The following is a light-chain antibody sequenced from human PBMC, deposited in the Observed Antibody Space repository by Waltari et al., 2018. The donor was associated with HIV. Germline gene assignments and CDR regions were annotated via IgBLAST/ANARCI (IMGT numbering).Light chain of an antibody. CDR2: WAS. Sequence: DIVLTQSPDSLTVSLGERATVNCKSSQSILSSSNNKNYLAWYQQKPGQPPKLLIYWASTRESGVPDRFRGSGSGTDFTLTISSLQAEDVAVYYCQQYYNIPPDTFGGGTRVEIK. V-gene: IGKV4-1*01. CDR3: QQYYNIPPDT. CDR1: QSILSSSNNKNY. J-gene: IGKJ4*01.